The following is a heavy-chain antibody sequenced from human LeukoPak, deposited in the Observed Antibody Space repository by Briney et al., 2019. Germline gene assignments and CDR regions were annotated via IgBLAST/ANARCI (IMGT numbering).Heavy chain of an antibody. CDR2: ISGDGSDT. V-gene: IGHV3-74*01. CDR1: GFTFSTYW. J-gene: IGHJ4*02. Sequence: GGSLRVSCAASGFTFSTYWIHWVRQAPGKGLVWVSRISGDGSDTRYADSVKGRFTISRDNAKNTVFLQMNSLRDEDTAVYYCGRDVQDSRTGGLDFWGQGTLVTVSS. CDR3: GRDVQDSRTGGLDF. D-gene: IGHD3-22*01.